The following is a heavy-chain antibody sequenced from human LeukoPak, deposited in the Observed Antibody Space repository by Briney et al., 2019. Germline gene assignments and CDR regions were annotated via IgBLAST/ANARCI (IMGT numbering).Heavy chain of an antibody. CDR2: ISSSSTTM. J-gene: IGHJ4*02. V-gene: IGHV3-48*04. Sequence: GGSLRLSCAASGFTFSSYWMHWVRQAPGKGLEWISYISSSSTTMYYADSVKGRFAISRDNPRNSLYLQMNSLRAEDTAVYHCVRGSGGHDPLDFDSWGQGTLVTVFS. D-gene: IGHD5-12*01. CDR1: GFTFSSYW. CDR3: VRGSGGHDPLDFDS.